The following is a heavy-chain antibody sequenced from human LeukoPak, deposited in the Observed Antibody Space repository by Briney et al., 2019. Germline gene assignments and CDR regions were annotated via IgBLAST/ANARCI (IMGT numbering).Heavy chain of an antibody. CDR1: GGSISSSSSY. Sequence: SETLSLTCSVTGGSISSSSSYWGWIRRPPGKGLEWIATIHYSGSTNYNPSLKSRVTISVDTSKNQFSLKLSSVSAADSAVYYCARHTSGSSLDYWGQGTLVTVSS. J-gene: IGHJ4*02. CDR2: IHYSGST. V-gene: IGHV4-39*01. D-gene: IGHD6-6*01. CDR3: ARHTSGSSLDY.